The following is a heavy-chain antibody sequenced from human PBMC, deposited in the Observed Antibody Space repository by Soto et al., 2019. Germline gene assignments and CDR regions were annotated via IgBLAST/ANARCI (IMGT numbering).Heavy chain of an antibody. CDR2: IYPGDSDS. CDR1: GYTFTDYW. CDR3: ATRPNNVHYYVGVFDF. Sequence: GESLKISCKGSGYTFTDYWIVWVRQMPGKGLEWMGIIYPGDSDSRYSPSFQGQVTMSADKTINTAFLQWHSLKASDTALYYCATRPNNVHYYVGVFDFWGQGALVTVSS. D-gene: IGHD3-16*01. V-gene: IGHV5-51*01. J-gene: IGHJ4*02.